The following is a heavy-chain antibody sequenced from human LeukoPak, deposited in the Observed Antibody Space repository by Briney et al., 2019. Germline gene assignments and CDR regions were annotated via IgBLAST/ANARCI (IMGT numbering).Heavy chain of an antibody. Sequence: PSETLSLTCTVSGYTISTGYYWGWIRQPPGKGLEWIGSIYHSGSTFYNPSLNSRLTMSVDTSKNSFSLKLSSVTAADTAVYYCARSGRGTYYYFDLWGLGTLVTVSS. CDR2: IYHSGST. CDR3: ARSGRGTYYYFDL. J-gene: IGHJ4*02. CDR1: GYTISTGYY. D-gene: IGHD5-12*01. V-gene: IGHV4-38-2*02.